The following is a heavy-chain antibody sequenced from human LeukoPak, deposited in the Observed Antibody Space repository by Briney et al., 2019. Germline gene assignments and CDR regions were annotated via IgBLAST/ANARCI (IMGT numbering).Heavy chain of an antibody. CDR3: ARVGYCSGGSCYNPDALDI. D-gene: IGHD2-15*01. J-gene: IGHJ3*02. Sequence: GGSLRLSCAASGFTFSSYGMHWVRQAPGKGLEWVAVIWYDGSNKYYADSVKGRFSISRDNSKNTLYLQMNSLRAEDTAVYHCARVGYCSGGSCYNPDALDIWGQGTMVTVS. V-gene: IGHV3-33*01. CDR2: IWYDGSNK. CDR1: GFTFSSYG.